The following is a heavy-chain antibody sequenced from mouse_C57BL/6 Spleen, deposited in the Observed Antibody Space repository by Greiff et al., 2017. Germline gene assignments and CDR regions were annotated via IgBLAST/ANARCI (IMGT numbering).Heavy chain of an antibody. CDR1: GFTFSDYG. Sequence: EVHLVESGGGLVKPGGSLKLSCAASGFTFSDYGMHWVRQAPEKGLEWVAYISSGSSTIYYADTVKGRFTISRDNAKNTLFLQMTSLRSEDTAMYYCARGGYDGYDGYYYAMDYWGQGTSVTVSS. CDR2: ISSGSSTI. D-gene: IGHD2-2*01. J-gene: IGHJ4*01. V-gene: IGHV5-17*01. CDR3: ARGGYDGYDGYYYAMDY.